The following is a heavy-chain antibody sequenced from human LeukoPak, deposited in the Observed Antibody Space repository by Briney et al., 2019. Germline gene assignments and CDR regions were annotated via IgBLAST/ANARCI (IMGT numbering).Heavy chain of an antibody. CDR1: GFTVCTHY. J-gene: IGHJ4*02. CDR3: AKDLGIIGTTHAFDI. V-gene: IGHV3-53*01. CDR2: IYSSGPT. Sequence: PGGSLKLSCAASGFTVCTHYMGWVRQAPGKGLECVSVIYSSGPTYYADSVKGRFTISRDNSKNTLYLQMNSLRAEDTAVYYCAKDLGIIGTTHAFDIRGQGTLVTVSA. D-gene: IGHD1-14*01.